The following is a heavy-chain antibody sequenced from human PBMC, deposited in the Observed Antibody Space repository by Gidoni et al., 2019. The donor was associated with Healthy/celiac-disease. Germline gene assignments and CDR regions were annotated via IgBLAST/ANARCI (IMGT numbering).Heavy chain of an antibody. J-gene: IGHJ4*02. CDR1: GGSVSSGSYY. V-gene: IGHV4-61*01. D-gene: IGHD2-15*01. Sequence: QVQLQESGPGLVKPSETLSLTCTVSGGSVSSGSYYWSWIRQPPGKGLEWIGYIYYSGSTNYNPSLKSRVTISVDTSKNQFSLKLSSVTAADTAVYYCARGYCSGGSCHEVDYWGQGTLVTVSS. CDR3: ARGYCSGGSCHEVDY. CDR2: IYYSGST.